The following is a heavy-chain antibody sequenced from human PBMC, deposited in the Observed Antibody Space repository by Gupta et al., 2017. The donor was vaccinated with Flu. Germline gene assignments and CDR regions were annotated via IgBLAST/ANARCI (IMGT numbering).Heavy chain of an antibody. CDR2: LNNSGHT. CDR1: GGSFSGYY. Sequence: QVQLQQWGAGLLKPSETLSLTCTVYGGSFSGYYWSCLRQPPGKGLEWIGELNNSGHTNSRPSLKNLVTIVVDKSKKHFSLKLSYVTAADTAVYECARQNRYSNNWNRYYYYMDVWGKGTTVTVSS. J-gene: IGHJ6*03. CDR3: ARQNRYSNNWNRYYYYMDV. V-gene: IGHV4-34*01. D-gene: IGHD1-20*01.